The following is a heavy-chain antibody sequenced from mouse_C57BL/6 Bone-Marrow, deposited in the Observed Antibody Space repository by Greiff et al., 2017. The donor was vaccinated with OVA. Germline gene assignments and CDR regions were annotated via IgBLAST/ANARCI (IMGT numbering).Heavy chain of an antibody. CDR2: ISYDGSN. D-gene: IGHD2-1*01. J-gene: IGHJ3*01. V-gene: IGHV3-6*01. CDR1: GYSITSGYY. Sequence: EVKLVESGPGLVKPSQSLSLTCSVTGYSITSGYYWNWIRQFPGNKLEWMGYISYDGSNNYNPSLKNRISITRDTSKNQLFLKLNSVTTEDTATYYSARNYYGNYWFAYWGQGTLVTVSA. CDR3: ARNYYGNYWFAY.